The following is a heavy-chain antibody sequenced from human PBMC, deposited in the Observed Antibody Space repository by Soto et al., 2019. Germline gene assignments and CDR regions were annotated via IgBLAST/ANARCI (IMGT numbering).Heavy chain of an antibody. Sequence: ESGPTLVNPTQTLTLTCTFSGFSLSASGMCVSWIRQPPGKALEWLARIDWDDDKYYSTSLKTRLTISKDTSKNQVVLTMTNMDPVDTATYYCARMDGYYGSGSYSTFDYWGQGTLVTVSS. CDR2: IDWDDDK. CDR1: GFSLSASGMC. D-gene: IGHD3-10*01. J-gene: IGHJ4*02. CDR3: ARMDGYYGSGSYSTFDY. V-gene: IGHV2-70*11.